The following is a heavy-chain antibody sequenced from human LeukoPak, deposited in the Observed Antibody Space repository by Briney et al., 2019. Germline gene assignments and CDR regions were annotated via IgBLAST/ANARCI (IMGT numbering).Heavy chain of an antibody. J-gene: IGHJ4*02. CDR2: IGIDSGNT. V-gene: IGHV3-48*01. D-gene: IGHD1-1*01. CDR1: GFTFSGYW. CDR3: ARDHNYAFDN. Sequence: PGGSLRLSCATSGFTFSGYWLTWVRQAPGKGLEWISYIGIDSGNTKYADSVRGRFTISADKAKNSLYLQMNSLRVEDTAVYYCARDHNYAFDNWGQGTLGSVAS.